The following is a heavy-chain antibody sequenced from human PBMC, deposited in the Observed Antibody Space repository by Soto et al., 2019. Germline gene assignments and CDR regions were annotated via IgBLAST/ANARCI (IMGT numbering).Heavy chain of an antibody. CDR1: GASISSGTFY. V-gene: IGHV4-31*03. Sequence: SETLSLTCTVSGASISSGTFYWTWIRQHPGKGLEWIGYIYYSGSTYYSPSLKSRLTISLDTSKNQFSLRLSSVTAADKAVYYCARGLASGTRIDYWGQGTLVTVSS. CDR2: IYYSGST. J-gene: IGHJ4*02. CDR3: ARGLASGTRIDY. D-gene: IGHD3-10*01.